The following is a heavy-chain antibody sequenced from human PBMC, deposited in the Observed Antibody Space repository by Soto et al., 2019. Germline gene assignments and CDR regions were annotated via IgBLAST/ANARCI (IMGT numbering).Heavy chain of an antibody. J-gene: IGHJ6*02. V-gene: IGHV3-33*01. CDR3: ARGTHCSGGSCYQYYYYYYGMDV. CDR1: GFTFSSYG. D-gene: IGHD2-15*01. CDR2: IWYDGSNK. Sequence: QVQLVESGGGVVQPGRSLRLSCAASGFTFSSYGMHWVRQAPGKGLEWVAVIWYDGSNKYYADSVKGRFTISRDNSKNTLYLQMNSLRAEDTAVYYCARGTHCSGGSCYQYYYYYYGMDVWGQGTTVTVSS.